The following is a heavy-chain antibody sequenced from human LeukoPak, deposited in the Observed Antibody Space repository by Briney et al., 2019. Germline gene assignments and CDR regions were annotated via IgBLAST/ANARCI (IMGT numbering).Heavy chain of an antibody. J-gene: IGHJ5*02. V-gene: IGHV4-38-2*01. CDR2: VSHTGTT. CDR1: GFSISTSYF. CDR3: ARVSGVLMMYAPRLLPDL. Sequence: SETLSLTCVVSGFSISTSYFWGWIRQSPGKGLEWIGCVSHTGTTYYNPSLKSRVTISIDMSKNHFSLNVTSVTATDTAVYYCARVSGVLMMYAPRLLPDLWGQGTHVTVSS. D-gene: IGHD2-8*01.